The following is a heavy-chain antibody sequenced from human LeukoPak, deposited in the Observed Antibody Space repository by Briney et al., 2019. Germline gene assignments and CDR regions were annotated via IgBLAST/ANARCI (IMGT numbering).Heavy chain of an antibody. CDR1: GFIVSNNF. J-gene: IGHJ4*02. Sequence: GGSLRLSCAASGFIVSNNFMSWVRQAPGKGLEWVSVIYTGGSTYYADSVKGRFTISRDNAKNSLYLQMNSLRAEDTAVYYCARGVHCSGGSCYPFDYWGQGTLVTVSS. V-gene: IGHV3-53*01. CDR3: ARGVHCSGGSCYPFDY. CDR2: IYTGGST. D-gene: IGHD2-15*01.